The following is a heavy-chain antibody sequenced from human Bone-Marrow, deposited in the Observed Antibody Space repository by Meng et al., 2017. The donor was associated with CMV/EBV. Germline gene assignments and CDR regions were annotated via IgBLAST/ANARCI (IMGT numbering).Heavy chain of an antibody. J-gene: IGHJ4*02. CDR1: GFTFSSYS. D-gene: IGHD1-26*01. CDR2: ISSSSTYI. Sequence: GGSLRLSCAVSGFTFSSYSMNWVRQAPGKGLEWVSSISSSSTYIYYADSVKGRFTISRDNANNAHYLHMNSLGAEDTAVYSCARAPFTGLIESTTPYFDYWGQGALVTVSS. CDR3: ARAPFTGLIESTTPYFDY. V-gene: IGHV3-21*03.